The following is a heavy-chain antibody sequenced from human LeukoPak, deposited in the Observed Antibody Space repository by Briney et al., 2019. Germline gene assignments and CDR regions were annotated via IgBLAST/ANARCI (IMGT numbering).Heavy chain of an antibody. V-gene: IGHV3-23*01. CDR1: GFTFSSYA. D-gene: IGHD5-12*01. CDR3: AKNWGATIYYAFDI. Sequence: GGSLRLSCAASGFTFSSYAISWVRQAPGKGLEWVSAISGGGGYTYYADSVKGRFTISRDNSKNTLYLQMNSLRAEDTAVYYCAKNWGATIYYAFDIWGQGTMGTVCS. J-gene: IGHJ3*02. CDR2: ISGGGGYT.